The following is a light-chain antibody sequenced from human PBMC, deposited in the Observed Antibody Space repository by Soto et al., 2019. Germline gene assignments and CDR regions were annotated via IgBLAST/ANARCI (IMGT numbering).Light chain of an antibody. V-gene: IGLV1-40*01. CDR3: QSFDTRLNSVV. CDR1: SSNIGAGHD. CDR2: GNK. Sequence: QSVVTQPPSVSGAPGQRVTISCTGSSSNIGAGHDVHWYQQFPGRAPKLLIYGNKSRPSGVPDRFSGSKSGTSASLDITGLQAEDEADYYCQSFDTRLNSVVFGGGTKLTVL. J-gene: IGLJ2*01.